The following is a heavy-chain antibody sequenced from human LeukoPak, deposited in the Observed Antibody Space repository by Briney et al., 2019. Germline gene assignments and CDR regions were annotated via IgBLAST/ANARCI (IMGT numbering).Heavy chain of an antibody. D-gene: IGHD1-26*01. V-gene: IGHV3-7*01. CDR1: GFTFSSYW. CDR3: ARDRGSYACFDY. CDR2: IKQDGSEK. Sequence: GGSLRLSCAASGFTFSSYWMSWVRQAPGKGLEWVANIKQDGSEKYYVDSVRGRFTISRDNAKDSLYLQMNSLRAEDTAVYYCARDRGSYACFDYWGQGTLVTVSS. J-gene: IGHJ4*02.